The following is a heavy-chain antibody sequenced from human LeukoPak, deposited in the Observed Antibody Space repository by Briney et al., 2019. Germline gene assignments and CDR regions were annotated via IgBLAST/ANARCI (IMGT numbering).Heavy chain of an antibody. V-gene: IGHV3-7*01. CDR2: INPDGSVK. D-gene: IGHD3-22*01. Sequence: GGSLRLSCAASRFTFSTSWMSWVRQAPEKGLEWVANINPDGSVKYYVDSVKGRFTISRDNTKNSLYLQMDSLRDEDTAVYYCANSRHSSGNEWGQGTLVTVSS. CDR3: ANSRHSSGNE. J-gene: IGHJ4*02. CDR1: RFTFSTSW.